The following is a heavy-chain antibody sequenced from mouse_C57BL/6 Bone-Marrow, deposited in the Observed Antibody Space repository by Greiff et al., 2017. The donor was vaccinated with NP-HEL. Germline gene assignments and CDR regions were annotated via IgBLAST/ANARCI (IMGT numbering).Heavy chain of an antibody. Sequence: QVQLKQSGAELVRPGASVKLSCKASGYTFTDYYINWVKQRPGQGLEWIARIYPGSGNTYYNEKFKGKATLTAEKSSSTAYMQLSSLTSEDSAVYFCAREEYYDYAWYFDVWGTGTTVTVSS. CDR2: IYPGSGNT. J-gene: IGHJ1*03. V-gene: IGHV1-76*01. CDR1: GYTFTDYY. CDR3: AREEYYDYAWYFDV. D-gene: IGHD2-4*01.